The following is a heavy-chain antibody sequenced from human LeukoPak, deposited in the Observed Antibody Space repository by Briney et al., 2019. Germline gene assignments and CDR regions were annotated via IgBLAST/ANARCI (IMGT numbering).Heavy chain of an antibody. J-gene: IGHJ4*02. CDR1: GFTVSSNY. CDR3: AREEVRGVVDY. D-gene: IGHD3-10*01. Sequence: GGSLRLSCAASGFTVSSNYMSWVRQAPGKGLEWVSVIYSGGSTYYGDSVKGRFTISRDNSKNTLYLQMKSLRAEDTAVYYCAREEVRGVVDYWGQGTLVTVSS. V-gene: IGHV3-53*01. CDR2: IYSGGST.